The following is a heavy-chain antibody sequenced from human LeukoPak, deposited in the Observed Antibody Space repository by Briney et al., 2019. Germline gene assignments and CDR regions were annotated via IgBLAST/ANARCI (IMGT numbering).Heavy chain of an antibody. CDR2: IGGDSTYI. V-gene: IGHV3-21*01. CDR3: TRDSPFSNWYFDL. CDR1: GFSLSDYT. J-gene: IGHJ2*01. Sequence: GGPLRLSCVGSGFSLSDYTMNWVRQAPGKGLEWVSAIGGDSTYIYHADSVKGRFTISRDNAKNSVDLQMNSLRGEDTALYCCTRDSPFSNWYFDLWGRDTLVTVSS.